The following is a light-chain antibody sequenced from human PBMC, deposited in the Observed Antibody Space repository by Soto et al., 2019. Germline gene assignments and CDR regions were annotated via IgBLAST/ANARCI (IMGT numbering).Light chain of an antibody. CDR2: DVT. Sequence: QSALTQPPSASGSPGQSVTISCTGTSSDVGAYNYVSWYQQHPGKAPKLMIYDVTKRPSGVPDRFSGSKSGNTASLTVSGLQAEDEADYYCTSYAGSSIWVVVGG. J-gene: IGLJ7*01. V-gene: IGLV2-8*01. CDR3: TSYAGSSIWVV. CDR1: SSDVGAYNY.